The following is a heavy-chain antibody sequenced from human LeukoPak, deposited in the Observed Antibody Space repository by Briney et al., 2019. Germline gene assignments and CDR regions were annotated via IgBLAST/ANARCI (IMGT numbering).Heavy chain of an antibody. CDR1: GFTFSSYS. V-gene: IGHV3-53*01. J-gene: IGHJ4*02. Sequence: GGSLRLSCAASGFTFSSYSMNWVRQAPGKGLEWVSVIYSGGSTYYADSVKGRFTISRDNSKNTLYLQMNSLRAEDTAVYYCARDHISTVTTGYWGQGTLVTVSS. D-gene: IGHD4-17*01. CDR2: IYSGGST. CDR3: ARDHISTVTTGY.